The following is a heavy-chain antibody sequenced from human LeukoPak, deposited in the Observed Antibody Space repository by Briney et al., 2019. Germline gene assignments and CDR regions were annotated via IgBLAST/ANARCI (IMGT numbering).Heavy chain of an antibody. CDR3: VKGPRPDITVAHTVEN. Sequence: GGSLRLSCAASGFIFSNYVMSWVRQVPGRGLEWVSTISSRGDSTYVADSVKGRVTISRDNSKNSLYLQMNTVRAEDTAVYYCVKGPRPDITVAHTVENWGQGTLVTVSS. D-gene: IGHD6-19*01. CDR1: GFIFSNYV. J-gene: IGHJ4*02. V-gene: IGHV3-23*01. CDR2: ISSRGDST.